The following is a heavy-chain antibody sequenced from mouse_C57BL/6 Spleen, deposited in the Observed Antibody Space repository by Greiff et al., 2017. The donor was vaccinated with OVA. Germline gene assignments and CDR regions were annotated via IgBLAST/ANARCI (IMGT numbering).Heavy chain of an antibody. V-gene: IGHV1-22*01. CDR1: GYTFTDYN. CDR3: ARSHYDYDWFAY. CDR2: INPNNGGT. J-gene: IGHJ3*01. Sequence: VQLQQSGPELVKPGASVKMSCKASGYTFTDYNMHWVKQSHGKSLEWIGYINPNNGGTSSNQKFKGKATLTVNKSSSTAYMELRSLTSDDSSVYYCARSHYDYDWFAYWGQGTLVTVSA. D-gene: IGHD2-4*01.